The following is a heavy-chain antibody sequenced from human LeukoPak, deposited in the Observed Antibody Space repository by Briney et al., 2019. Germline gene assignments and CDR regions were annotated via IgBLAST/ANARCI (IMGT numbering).Heavy chain of an antibody. V-gene: IGHV4-59*01. CDR1: GGSISSYY. J-gene: IGHJ5*02. CDR2: IYYSGST. Sequence: PSETLSLTCTVSGGSISSYYWSWIRQPPGKGLEWIGYIYYSGSTNYNPSLKSRVTISVDTSKNQFSLKLSSVTAADTAVYYCARDADIVVVVAARRNWFDPWGQGTLVTVSS. D-gene: IGHD2-15*01. CDR3: ARDADIVVVVAARRNWFDP.